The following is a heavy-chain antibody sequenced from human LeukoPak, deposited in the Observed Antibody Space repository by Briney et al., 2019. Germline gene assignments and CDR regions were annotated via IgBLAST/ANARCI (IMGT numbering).Heavy chain of an antibody. Sequence: PGGSLRLSCAASGFTFSSYGMHWVRQAPGKGLEWVTFISYDGSKKHYADSVKGRFTSSRDNSKNTLYLQMSSLTAEDTAVYYCATAIAVAGDYWGQGTLVTVSS. J-gene: IGHJ4*02. V-gene: IGHV3-30*03. D-gene: IGHD6-19*01. CDR3: ATAIAVAGDY. CDR1: GFTFSSYG. CDR2: ISYDGSKK.